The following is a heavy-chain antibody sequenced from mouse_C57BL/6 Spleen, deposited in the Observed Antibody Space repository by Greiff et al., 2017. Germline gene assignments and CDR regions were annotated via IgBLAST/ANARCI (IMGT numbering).Heavy chain of an antibody. CDR3: VILTTVVGS. V-gene: IGHV10-1*01. D-gene: IGHD1-1*01. CDR1: GFSFNTYA. J-gene: IGHJ2*01. Sequence: EVQLLESGGGLVQPKGSVKLSCAASGFSFNTYAMNWVRQAPGKGLEWVARIRSKSNNYATYYADSVKDRFTISRDDSESSLYLQMNNLKTEDTAMYYCVILTTVVGSWGQGTTLTVSS. CDR2: IRSKSNNYAT.